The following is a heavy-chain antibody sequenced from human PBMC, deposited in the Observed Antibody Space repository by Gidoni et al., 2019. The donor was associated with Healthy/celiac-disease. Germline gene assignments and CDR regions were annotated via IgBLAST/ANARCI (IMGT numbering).Heavy chain of an antibody. CDR3: TTDPAGIVGATVDY. V-gene: IGHV3-15*01. CDR1: GFTFSNAW. Sequence: EVQLVESGGGLVQPGGSLSLSCAASGFTFSNAWMSWVRQAPGKGLEWVGRIKSKTDGGTTDYAAPVKGRFTSSRDDSKNTLYLQMNSLKTEDTAVYYCTTDPAGIVGATVDYWGQGTLVTVSS. J-gene: IGHJ4*02. D-gene: IGHD1-26*01. CDR2: IKSKTDGGTT.